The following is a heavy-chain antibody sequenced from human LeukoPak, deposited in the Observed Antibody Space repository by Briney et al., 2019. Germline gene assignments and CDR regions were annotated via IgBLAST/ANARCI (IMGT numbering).Heavy chain of an antibody. CDR1: GFTFSSYA. Sequence: QPGGSLRLSCAASGFTFSSYAMSWVRQAPGKGLEWVSGTSGSGRSIHYADSVKGRFTISRENSKNTLYLQMNSLRADDTAVYYCAKDMNSWRDGSGLGDYFDYWGQGTLVTVSS. CDR2: TSGSGRSI. D-gene: IGHD6-19*01. V-gene: IGHV3-23*01. J-gene: IGHJ4*02. CDR3: AKDMNSWRDGSGLGDYFDY.